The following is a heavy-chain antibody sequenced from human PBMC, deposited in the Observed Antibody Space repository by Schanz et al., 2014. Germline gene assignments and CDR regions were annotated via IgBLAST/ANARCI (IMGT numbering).Heavy chain of an antibody. Sequence: EVQLMESGGGLVKPGGSLRLSCVASGFAFSSFAMTWVRQAPGRGLEWVSRINGDGSRTAYADSVKGQFTISRDNSKNTLYLQMNSLRAEDTAIYYCAKDAPYPFDLWGRGTLITVSS. CDR1: GFAFSSFA. CDR2: INGDGSRT. J-gene: IGHJ2*01. V-gene: IGHV3-23*01. CDR3: AKDAPYPFDL.